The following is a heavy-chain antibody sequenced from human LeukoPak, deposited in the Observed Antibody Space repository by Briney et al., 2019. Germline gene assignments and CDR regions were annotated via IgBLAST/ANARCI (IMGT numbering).Heavy chain of an antibody. D-gene: IGHD2-2*01. V-gene: IGHV1-18*01. Sequence: ASVKVSCKASGYTLRSYGITWVRQAPGQGREWMGWISAYNGNTKYPQKRQGRVTMTTDTSTSTAYMELRSLRSDDTAVYYCARGPIIDIVIVPAADDYYYMDVWGKGTTVTVSS. J-gene: IGHJ6*03. CDR3: ARGPIIDIVIVPAADDYYYMDV. CDR2: ISAYNGNT. CDR1: GYTLRSYG.